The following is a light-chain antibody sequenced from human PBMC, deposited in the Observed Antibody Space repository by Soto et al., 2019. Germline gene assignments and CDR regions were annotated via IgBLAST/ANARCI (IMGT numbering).Light chain of an antibody. CDR1: KLGDKY. J-gene: IGLJ1*01. Sequence: SYELTQPPSVSVSPGQIASITCSGDKLGDKYACWYQQKPGQSPVLVIYRNNKRPSGIPERFSGSNSGNTATLTISGTQAMDEADYYCQAWDSSTAVFGTGTKLTVL. V-gene: IGLV3-1*01. CDR3: QAWDSSTAV. CDR2: RNN.